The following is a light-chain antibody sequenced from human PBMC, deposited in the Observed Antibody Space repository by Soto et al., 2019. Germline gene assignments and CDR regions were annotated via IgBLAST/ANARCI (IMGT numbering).Light chain of an antibody. V-gene: IGKV3D-20*01. Sequence: EIVLTQSPATLSLSPGERATLSCGASQSVSRSYLAWFQQKPGLAPRLLIYGESSRATGIPDRFSGSGSGTDFTLTISRLEPEDFAVYYCQQYGSSPWTFGQGTKVESK. CDR1: QSVSRSY. J-gene: IGKJ1*01. CDR3: QQYGSSPWT. CDR2: GES.